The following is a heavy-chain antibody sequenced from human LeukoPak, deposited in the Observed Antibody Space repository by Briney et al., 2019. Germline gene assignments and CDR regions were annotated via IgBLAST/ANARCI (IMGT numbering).Heavy chain of an antibody. J-gene: IGHJ6*03. D-gene: IGHD4-11*01. Sequence: SETLSLTCAVSGYSISSGYYWGWIRQPPRKGLEWIGSLYHSGSTYYNPSLKSRVTISVDTSKNQFSLKLTSVTAEDTAVYYCARGGYSNGYYNYFMDVWGKGTTVTVSS. CDR1: GYSISSGYY. CDR2: LYHSGST. CDR3: ARGGYSNGYYNYFMDV. V-gene: IGHV4-38-2*01.